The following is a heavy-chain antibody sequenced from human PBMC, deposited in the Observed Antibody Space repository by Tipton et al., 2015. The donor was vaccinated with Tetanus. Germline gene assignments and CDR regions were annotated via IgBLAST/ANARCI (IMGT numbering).Heavy chain of an antibody. CDR2: INPDGSHK. J-gene: IGHJ4*02. CDR1: GITISRSW. CDR3: ASGSTLDY. Sequence: SLRLSCAASGITISRSWMIWVRQAPGKGLEFVAKINPDGSHKDYVDSVTGRFSISRDNAKNSLFLQVNSLRAEDTAVYYCASGSTLDYWGQGTLVTVSS. V-gene: IGHV3-7*01. D-gene: IGHD6-25*01.